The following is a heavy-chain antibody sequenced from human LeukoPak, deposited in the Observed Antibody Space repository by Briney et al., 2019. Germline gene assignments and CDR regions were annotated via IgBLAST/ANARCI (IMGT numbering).Heavy chain of an antibody. D-gene: IGHD6-6*01. V-gene: IGHV4-34*01. J-gene: IGHJ6*03. CDR3: AREKAARSLYYYYYMDV. Sequence: PSETLSLTCAVYGGSFSGYYWSWIRQPPGKGREGIGEINHSGSNNYNPSLKSRVTISVDTSKNQFSLKLSSVTAADTAVYYCAREKAARSLYYYYYMDVWGKGTTVTVSS. CDR2: INHSGSN. CDR1: GGSFSGYY.